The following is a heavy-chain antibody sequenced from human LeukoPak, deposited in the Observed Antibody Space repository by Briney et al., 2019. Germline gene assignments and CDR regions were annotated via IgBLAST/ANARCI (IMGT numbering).Heavy chain of an antibody. Sequence: GGSLRLSCAASGFTFSSYGMHWVRQAPGKGLEWVAVISYDGSNKHYADSVKGRFTISRDNSKNTLYLQMNSLRAEDTAVYYCAKDLDRLRRKQVFSNWGQGTLVTVSS. J-gene: IGHJ4*02. V-gene: IGHV3-30*18. CDR3: AKDLDRLRRKQVFSN. D-gene: IGHD5-12*01. CDR1: GFTFSSYG. CDR2: ISYDGSNK.